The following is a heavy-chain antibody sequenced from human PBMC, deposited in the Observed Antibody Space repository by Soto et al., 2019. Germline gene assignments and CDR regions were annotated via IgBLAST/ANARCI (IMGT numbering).Heavy chain of an antibody. D-gene: IGHD3-22*01. CDR1: GYSFTSYW. CDR3: ASKGVAIVGSDAFDI. CDR2: IYPGDSDP. Sequence: GESLKISCKGSGYSFTSYWIGWVRQMPGKGLEWMGIIYPGDSDPRYSPSFQGQVTISADKSISPAYLQWSSLKASDTAMYYCASKGVAIVGSDAFDIWGQGTMVTVSS. J-gene: IGHJ3*02. V-gene: IGHV5-51*01.